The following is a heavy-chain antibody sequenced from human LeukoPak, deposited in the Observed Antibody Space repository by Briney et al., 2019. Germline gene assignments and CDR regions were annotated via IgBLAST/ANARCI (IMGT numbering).Heavy chain of an antibody. V-gene: IGHV4-59*01. Sequence: PSETLSLTCTVSGGSISSYYWSWIRQPPGKGLEWIGYIYYSGSTYYNPSLKSRVTISVDTSKNQFSLKLSSVTAADTAVYYCARVSSGYYYVYDYWGQGTLVTVSS. D-gene: IGHD3-22*01. CDR3: ARVSSGYYYVYDY. CDR1: GGSISSYY. CDR2: IYYSGST. J-gene: IGHJ4*02.